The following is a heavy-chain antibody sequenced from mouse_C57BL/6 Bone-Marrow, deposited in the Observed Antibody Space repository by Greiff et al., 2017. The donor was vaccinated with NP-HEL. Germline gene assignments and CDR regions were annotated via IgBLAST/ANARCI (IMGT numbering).Heavy chain of an antibody. Sequence: EVKLVESGGDLVKPGGSLKLSCAASGFTFSSYGMSWVRQTPDTRLAWVATIRSGGSYTYYSDSVKGRFTISRDNAKNTLYLQMSSRKSEDTAMYYCARRHYDCDEGRFADWGKGTLVTVST. V-gene: IGHV5-6*02. CDR3: ARRHYDCDEGRFAD. CDR2: IRSGGSYT. D-gene: IGHD2-4*01. CDR1: GFTFSSYG. J-gene: IGHJ3*01.